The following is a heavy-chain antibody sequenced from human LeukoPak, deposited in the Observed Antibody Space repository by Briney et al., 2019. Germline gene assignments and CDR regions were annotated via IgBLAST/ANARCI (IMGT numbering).Heavy chain of an antibody. CDR1: GGPISSSGYY. Sequence: PSETLSLTCTVSGGPISSSGYYWGWIRQPPGKGLEWIGTIYYGGSPYYNPSLKSRVTISVDTSKNQFSLKMSSVTAADTAVYYCARPRHNWNYYFDYWGHGILVTVSS. D-gene: IGHD1-7*01. V-gene: IGHV4-39*01. CDR3: ARPRHNWNYYFDY. CDR2: IYYGGSP. J-gene: IGHJ4*01.